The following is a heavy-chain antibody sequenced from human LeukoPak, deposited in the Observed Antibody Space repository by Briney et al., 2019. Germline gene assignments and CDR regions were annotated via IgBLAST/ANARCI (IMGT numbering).Heavy chain of an antibody. Sequence: GGSLRLSCAASGFTFDDYAMHWVRQAPGKGLEWVSRINSDGSSTSYADSVKGRFNISRDNSKNTLYLQMNSLRAEDTAVYYCAKLKGLLDYWGQGTLVTVSS. V-gene: IGHV3-74*01. CDR2: INSDGSST. CDR3: AKLKGLLDY. CDR1: GFTFDDYA. J-gene: IGHJ4*02.